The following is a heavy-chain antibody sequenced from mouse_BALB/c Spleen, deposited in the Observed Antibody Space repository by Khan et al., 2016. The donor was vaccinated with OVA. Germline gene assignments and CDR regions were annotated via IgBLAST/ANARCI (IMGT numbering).Heavy chain of an antibody. CDR2: INPSTGYT. J-gene: IGHJ3*01. V-gene: IGHV1-7*01. CDR3: ARRGLYGLFAY. Sequence: QVRLQQSGAELAKPGASVKLSCTASGYTFTTYWIHWIKQRPGQGLEWIAYINPSTGYTESTKNFKDEATFTADDSSSTAYMQLNSLTSADSAVDYCARRGLYGLFAYWGEGTLVTVSA. D-gene: IGHD2-10*02. CDR1: GYTFTTYW.